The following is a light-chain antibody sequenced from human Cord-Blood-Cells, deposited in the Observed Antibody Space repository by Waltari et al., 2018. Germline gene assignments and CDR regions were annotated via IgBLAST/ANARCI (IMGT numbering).Light chain of an antibody. Sequence: QAVVTQEPSLTVSPGGTVPLTCGSSTGPVTSGHYPYWFQQKPGQAPRTLIYDTSNKHSWTPARFSGSLLGGKAALTLSGAQPEDEAEYYCLLSYSGARVVFGGGTKLTVL. J-gene: IGLJ2*01. CDR1: TGPVTSGHY. V-gene: IGLV7-46*01. CDR3: LLSYSGARVV. CDR2: DTS.